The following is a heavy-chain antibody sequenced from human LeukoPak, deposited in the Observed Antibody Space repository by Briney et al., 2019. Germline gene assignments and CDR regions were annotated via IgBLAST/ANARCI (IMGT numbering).Heavy chain of an antibody. V-gene: IGHV4-59*08. CDR2: IYSSGST. J-gene: IGHJ4*02. CDR1: GGSIRGYF. Sequence: SSETLSLTCTVTGGSIRGYFWSWIRQPPGKGLEWSGHIYSSGSTTYTPSLQGRVTISLDTSKNQFSLKLSSVTAADTAVYYCARHYDSGSYPLDFWGQGTLVTVSS. CDR3: ARHYDSGSYPLDF. D-gene: IGHD3-10*01.